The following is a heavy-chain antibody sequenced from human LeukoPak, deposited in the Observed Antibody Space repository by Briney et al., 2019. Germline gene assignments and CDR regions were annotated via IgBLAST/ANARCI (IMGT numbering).Heavy chain of an antibody. J-gene: IGHJ4*02. V-gene: IGHV4-59*01. CDR1: GGSISSYY. D-gene: IGHD1-1*01. CDR2: IYYSGST. CDR3: ARDYKGLSEY. Sequence: SETLSLTCTVSGGSISSYYWSWIRQPPGKGLEWIGYIYYSGSTNYNPSLKSRVTISVDTSKNQFSLKLSSVTAADTAVYYCARDYKGLSEYWGQGTLVTVSS.